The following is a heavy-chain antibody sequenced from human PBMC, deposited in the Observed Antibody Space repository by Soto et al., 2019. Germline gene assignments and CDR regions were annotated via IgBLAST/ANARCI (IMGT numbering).Heavy chain of an antibody. J-gene: IGHJ5*02. D-gene: IGHD3-10*01. Sequence: PSQTLSLTCVISGDSVSSYSAAWNWIRQSPSGGLEWLGRTYYRSRLFSDYAESVKSRIIINPDTSKNQFSLQLKSVTPEDTAVYYCVRDRYSSSGWFDPWGQGTPVKSPQ. CDR2: TYYRSRLFS. CDR3: VRDRYSSSGWFDP. V-gene: IGHV6-1*01. CDR1: GDSVSSYSAA.